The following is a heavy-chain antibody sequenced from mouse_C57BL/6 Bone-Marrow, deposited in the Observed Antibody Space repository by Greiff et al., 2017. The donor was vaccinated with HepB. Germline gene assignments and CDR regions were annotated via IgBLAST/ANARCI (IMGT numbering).Heavy chain of an antibody. CDR2: ISSGGSYT. V-gene: IGHV5-6*01. CDR3: ARHYDDAY. CDR1: GFTFSSYG. D-gene: IGHD2-12*01. J-gene: IGHJ3*01. Sequence: EVQVVESGGDLVKPGGSLKLSCAASGFTFSSYGMSWVRQTPDKRLEWVATISSGGSYTYYPDSVKGRFTISRDNAKNTLYLQMSSLKSEDTAMYYCARHYDDAYWGQGTLVTVSA.